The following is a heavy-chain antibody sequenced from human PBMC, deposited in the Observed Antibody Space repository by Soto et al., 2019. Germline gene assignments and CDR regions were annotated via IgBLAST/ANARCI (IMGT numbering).Heavy chain of an antibody. CDR2: IYHSGST. CDR1: GGSISSGGYS. CDR3: ARSRGYSYGEFDY. J-gene: IGHJ4*02. Sequence: SETLSLTCAVSGGSISSGGYSWSWIRQPPGKGLEWIGYIYHSGSTYYNPSLKSRVTISVDRSKNQFSLKLGSVTAADTAVYYCARSRGYSYGEFDYWGQGTLVTVSS. V-gene: IGHV4-30-2*01. D-gene: IGHD5-18*01.